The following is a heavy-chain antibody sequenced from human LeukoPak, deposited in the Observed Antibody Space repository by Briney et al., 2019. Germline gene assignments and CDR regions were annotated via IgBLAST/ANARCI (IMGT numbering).Heavy chain of an antibody. CDR3: AKEAAYSSSWSDY. J-gene: IGHJ4*02. CDR2: ISGSGGST. CDR1: GYTFSTYA. D-gene: IGHD6-13*01. V-gene: IGHV3-23*01. Sequence: GGSLRLSCAASGYTFSTYAMSWVRQAPGKGLEWVSAISGSGGSTYYADSVKGRFTITRDNSKNTLYLQMNSLRAEDTAVYYCAKEAAYSSSWSDYWGQGTLVTVSS.